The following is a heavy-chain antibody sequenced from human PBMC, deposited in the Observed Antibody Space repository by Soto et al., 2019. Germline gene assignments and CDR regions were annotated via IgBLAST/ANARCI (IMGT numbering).Heavy chain of an antibody. J-gene: IGHJ6*02. D-gene: IGHD6-19*01. CDR2: IGTAGDP. CDR1: GFILSGYD. Sequence: EEQLVESGGGLVQPGGSLRLSCVASGFILSGYDMHWVRQATGEGLEWVSAIGTAGDPYYSGSVKGRFTISKGNAENSVYLEMNSRRDGDTAVHYCGRAGYDGSGYYFCGVDVGGPGTAVTVSS. V-gene: IGHV3-13*05. CDR3: GRAGYDGSGYYFCGVDV.